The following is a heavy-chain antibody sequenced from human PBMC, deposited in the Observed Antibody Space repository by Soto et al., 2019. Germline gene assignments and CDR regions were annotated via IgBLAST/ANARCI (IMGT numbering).Heavy chain of an antibody. CDR1: GYSFTSYW. V-gene: IGHV5-51*01. CDR3: ARHTTTAAAGIHYYYGMDV. J-gene: IGHJ6*02. Sequence: ESLKISCKGSGYSFTSYWIGWVRHMPGKGLEWMGNIYPGDSDTRYSPAFQGQVTIPADTSISTAYLQWSSLKASDTAMYYCARHTTTAAAGIHYYYGMDVWGQGTTVTVSS. CDR2: IYPGDSDT. D-gene: IGHD6-13*01.